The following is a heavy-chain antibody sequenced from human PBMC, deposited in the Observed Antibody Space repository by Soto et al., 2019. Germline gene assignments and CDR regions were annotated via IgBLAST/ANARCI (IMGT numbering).Heavy chain of an antibody. CDR1: GGCISSSNW. J-gene: IGHJ6*02. V-gene: IGHV4-4*02. CDR3: ARVVGGYYYGMDV. Sequence: QVQLQESGPGLVKPSGTLSLTCAVSGGCISSSNWWSWVRQPPGKGLEWIGEIYHSGSTNYNPSLKSRVTISVDKSTNQFSLKLSSVTAADTAVYYCARVVGGYYYGMDVWGQGTTVTVSS. D-gene: IGHD2-2*01. CDR2: IYHSGST.